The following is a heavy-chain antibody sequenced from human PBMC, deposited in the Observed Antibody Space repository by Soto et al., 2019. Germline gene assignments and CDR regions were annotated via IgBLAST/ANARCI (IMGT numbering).Heavy chain of an antibody. CDR2: IYWDDDK. CDR1: GFSLSTSGVG. V-gene: IGHV2-5*02. CDR3: AHYFYGYDEGNLFAP. J-gene: IGHJ5*02. Sequence: QITLKESGPTLVKPTQTLTLTCTFSGFSLSTSGVGVGWIRQPPGKALEWLALIYWDDDKRYSPSLKSRLTITHDTTKNQVVLTMTSTDPVNTVTYYCAHYFYGYDEGNLFAPGGKGTLVTVTS. D-gene: IGHD5-12*01.